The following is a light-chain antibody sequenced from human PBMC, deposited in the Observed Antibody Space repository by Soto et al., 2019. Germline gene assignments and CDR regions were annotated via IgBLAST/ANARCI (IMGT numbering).Light chain of an antibody. V-gene: IGKV3-15*01. CDR2: GAS. CDR1: QSVSRN. J-gene: IGKJ2*01. Sequence: EIVMTQSPATLSVSPGERATLSCRASQSVSRNLAWYQQKPGQAPRILIYGASTRATGIPARFSGSGSGTEFTLTISSLQSEDFAVYYCSHYGTSVQYTFGQGTK. CDR3: SHYGTSVQYT.